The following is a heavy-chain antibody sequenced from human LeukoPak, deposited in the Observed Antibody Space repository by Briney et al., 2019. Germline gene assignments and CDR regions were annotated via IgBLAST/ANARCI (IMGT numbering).Heavy chain of an antibody. CDR1: TPSNSSNY. CDR3: GRAGGDVFSF. V-gene: IGHV4-59*01. Sequence: PSETLSLTCTLSTPSNSSNYWSCNRQPPGKRLEWIGHIYYSGSTNYNPSLKSRVTISVDTSRNQFSLKLSAVTAADTAVYYCGRAGGDVFSFWGLGTLVTVSS. CDR2: IYYSGST. J-gene: IGHJ4*02. D-gene: IGHD2-21*01.